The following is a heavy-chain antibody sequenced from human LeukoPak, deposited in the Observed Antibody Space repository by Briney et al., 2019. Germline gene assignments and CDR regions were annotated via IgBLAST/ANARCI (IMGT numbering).Heavy chain of an antibody. CDR1: GFTFSNYA. J-gene: IGHJ4*02. CDR2: ISGSGDTT. Sequence: GGSLRLSCAASGFTFSNYAMSWVRQAPGKGLEWVSGISGSGDTTYYADSVKGRFTISRDNAKNSLYLQMNSLRAEDTAVYYCARRPDYYDSSGYYHFDYWGQGTLVTVSS. D-gene: IGHD3-22*01. V-gene: IGHV3-23*01. CDR3: ARRPDYYDSSGYYHFDY.